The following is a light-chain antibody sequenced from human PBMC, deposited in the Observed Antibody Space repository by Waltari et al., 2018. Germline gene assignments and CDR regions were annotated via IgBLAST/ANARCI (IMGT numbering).Light chain of an antibody. J-gene: IGKJ5*01. Sequence: AIRMTQSPSSFSASTGDRVTISCRASPGVSSFLAWYQQKPGKAPKLIIYSASTLQTGVPSRFGGSGAGTDFTLTSSGLQSEDVATYYCQQYYGYPLTFGQGTRRDIK. CDR1: PGVSSF. V-gene: IGKV1-8*01. CDR3: QQYYGYPLT. CDR2: SAS.